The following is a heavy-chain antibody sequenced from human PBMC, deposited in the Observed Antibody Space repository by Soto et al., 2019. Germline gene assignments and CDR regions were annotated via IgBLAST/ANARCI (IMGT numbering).Heavy chain of an antibody. CDR1: GDSITTSY. CDR3: ARHAGQYSSSWYPE. D-gene: IGHD6-13*01. Sequence: SETLSLTCAVSGDSITTSYWSWIRQSPGKGLEWIGYIFYSGSTKYNPSLKSRVTMSVDTSKNQLSLKMNSVTAADTAVYYCARHAGQYSSSWYPEWGQGTLVTVSS. CDR2: IFYSGST. J-gene: IGHJ4*02. V-gene: IGHV4-59*08.